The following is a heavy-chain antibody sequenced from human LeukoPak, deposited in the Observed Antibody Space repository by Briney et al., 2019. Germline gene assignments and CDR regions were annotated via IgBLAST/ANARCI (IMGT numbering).Heavy chain of an antibody. CDR3: TRGQSSGYSSGDY. CDR1: GFTFSSYS. CDR2: ISSTSSTI. D-gene: IGHD3-22*01. Sequence: GGSLRLSCAASGFTFSSYSMNWVRQAPGKGLEGVSYISSTSSTIYYADSVKGRFTISRDNAKNTLYLQMNSLRAEDTAVYYCTRGQSSGYSSGDYWGQGTLVTVSS. V-gene: IGHV3-48*04. J-gene: IGHJ4*02.